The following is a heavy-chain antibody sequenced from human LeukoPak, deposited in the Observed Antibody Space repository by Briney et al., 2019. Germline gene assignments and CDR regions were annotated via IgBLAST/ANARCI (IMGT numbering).Heavy chain of an antibody. J-gene: IGHJ4*02. CDR2: ISSSSSYI. V-gene: IGHV3-21*01. CDR1: GFTFSSYS. D-gene: IGHD3-22*01. Sequence: PGGSLRLSCAASGFTFSSYSMNWVRQAPGKGLEWVSSISSSSSYIYYADSVKGRSTISRDNAKNSLYLQMNSLRAEDTAVYYCARRLYYDSSGYYNTAFDYWGQGTLVTVSS. CDR3: ARRLYYDSSGYYNTAFDY.